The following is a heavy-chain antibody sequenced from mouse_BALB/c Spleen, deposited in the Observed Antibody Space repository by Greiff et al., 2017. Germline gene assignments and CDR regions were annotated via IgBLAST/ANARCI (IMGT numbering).Heavy chain of an antibody. J-gene: IGHJ1*01. CDR1: GYTFTDYN. Sequence: EVQLVESGPELVKPGASVKISCKASGYTFTDYNMHWVKQSHGKSLEWIGYIYPYNGGTGYNQKFKSKATLTVDNSSSTAYMELRSLTSEDSAVYYCARRVFYGSSWYFDVWGAGTTVTVSS. CDR3: ARRVFYGSSWYFDV. CDR2: IYPYNGGT. V-gene: IGHV1S29*02. D-gene: IGHD1-1*01.